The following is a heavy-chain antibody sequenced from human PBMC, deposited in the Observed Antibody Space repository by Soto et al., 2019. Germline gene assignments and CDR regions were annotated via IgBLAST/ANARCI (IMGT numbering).Heavy chain of an antibody. CDR3: AISRIVVVVAATYNWFDP. D-gene: IGHD2-15*01. CDR2: ISYDGSNK. CDR1: GFTFSSYA. V-gene: IGHV3-30-3*01. Sequence: QVQLVESGGGVVQPGRSLRLSCAASGFTFSSYAMHWVRQAPGKGLEWVAVISYDGSNKYYADSVKGRFTISRDNSKNTLYRQMNSLRAEDTAVYYCAISRIVVVVAATYNWFDPWGQGTLVTVSS. J-gene: IGHJ5*02.